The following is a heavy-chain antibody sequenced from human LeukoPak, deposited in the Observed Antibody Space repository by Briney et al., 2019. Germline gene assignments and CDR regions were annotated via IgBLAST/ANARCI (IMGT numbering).Heavy chain of an antibody. D-gene: IGHD3-22*01. CDR3: ARGYYDSSGHDY. V-gene: IGHV3-23*01. CDR2: ISGSGDST. CDR1: GFTFSSST. J-gene: IGHJ4*02. Sequence: GGSLRLSCAASGFTFSSSTMSWVRQAPGKGLEWVSSISGSGDSTWYADSVKGRFTISRDNSKNTLSLQMNSLRAEDTAVYYCARGYYDSSGHDYWGQGTLVTVSS.